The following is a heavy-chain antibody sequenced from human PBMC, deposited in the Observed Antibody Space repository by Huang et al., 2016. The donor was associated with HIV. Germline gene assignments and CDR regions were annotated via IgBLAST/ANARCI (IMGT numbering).Heavy chain of an antibody. CDR2: ITPTRGTA. CDR1: GGSFRNVA. J-gene: IGHJ4*02. CDR3: ATVDYYDTSGPQRGYFDN. V-gene: IGHV1-69*01. D-gene: IGHD3-22*01. Sequence: QVQLVQSGAEVKKPGSSVKVSCKASGGSFRNVAIGWVRQAPGQGLEWMGGITPTRGTANYAQKFQGRVTIIADESTSTAYMELSSLRSEDTAVYYCATVDYYDTSGPQRGYFDNWGQGTLVTVSS.